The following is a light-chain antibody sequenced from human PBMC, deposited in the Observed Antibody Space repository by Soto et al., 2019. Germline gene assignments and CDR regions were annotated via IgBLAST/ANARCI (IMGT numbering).Light chain of an antibody. J-gene: IGKJ1*01. V-gene: IGKV3-11*01. CDR2: DAS. CDR3: QQRGNWPPSWT. CDR1: QSVSSY. Sequence: EIVLTQPPATLSLSPGERATLSCRASQSVSSYLAWYQQKPGQAPRLLIYDASNRATGIPARFSGSGSGTDFTLTISSLEPEDFAVYYCQQRGNWPPSWTFGQGTKVDIK.